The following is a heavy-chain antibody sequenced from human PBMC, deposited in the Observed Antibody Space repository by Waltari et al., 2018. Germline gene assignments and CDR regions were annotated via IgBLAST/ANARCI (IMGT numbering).Heavy chain of an antibody. J-gene: IGHJ2*01. D-gene: IGHD1-1*01. V-gene: IGHV1-69*14. Sequence: QVQLVHSGAEVKKPGSSVKVPCKASGGTFSSYDIRWVRQAPGQGLEWMGRIIPIFGTANYEQKFQGRVTITADKATSTAYMELSSLRSEDTAVYYCARGINWASSLADLWGRGTLVTVSS. CDR1: GGTFSSYD. CDR2: IIPIFGTA. CDR3: ARGINWASSLADL.